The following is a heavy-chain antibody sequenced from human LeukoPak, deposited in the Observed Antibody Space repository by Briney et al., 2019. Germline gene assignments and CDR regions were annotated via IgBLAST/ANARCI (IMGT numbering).Heavy chain of an antibody. J-gene: IGHJ4*02. CDR2: ISSDGIHT. V-gene: IGHV3-21*01. D-gene: IGHD6-6*01. CDR3: SKDRPRSSFDY. Sequence: GGSLRLSCAASGFTFSSNTMNWVRQAPGKGLEWVSSISSDGIHTFYADPVKGRFTISRDNAKNSPYVQMNSLRDEDTAVYYCSKDRPRSSFDYWGQGILVTVSS. CDR1: GFTFSSNT.